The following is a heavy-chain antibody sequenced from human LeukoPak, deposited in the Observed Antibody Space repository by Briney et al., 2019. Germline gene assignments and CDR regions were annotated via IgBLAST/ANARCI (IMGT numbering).Heavy chain of an antibody. CDR3: ARSGGSGSYYILFDY. CDR2: TNPSGGST. CDR1: GYTFTSYY. J-gene: IGHJ4*02. D-gene: IGHD3-10*01. Sequence: ASVKVSCKASGYTFTSYYMHWVRQAPGQGLEWMGITNPSGGSTSYAQKFQGRVTMTRDTSTSTVYMELSSLRSEDTAVYYCARSGGSGSYYILFDYWGQGTLVTVSS. V-gene: IGHV1-46*01.